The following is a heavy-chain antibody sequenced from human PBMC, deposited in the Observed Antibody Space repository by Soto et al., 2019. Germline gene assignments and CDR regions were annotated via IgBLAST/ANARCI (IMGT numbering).Heavy chain of an antibody. V-gene: IGHV4-59*01. Sequence: QVQLQESGPGLVKPSETLSLTCTVSGGSISRYYWIWIRQPPGKGLEWIGYIYYSGSTNYNPSLKSRVTISVDTAQNQFSLKLSSLTSADTAVYSCARNIWYGIDSWGQGTLVTASS. D-gene: IGHD3-10*01. CDR1: GGSISRYY. CDR3: ARNIWYGIDS. J-gene: IGHJ4*02. CDR2: IYYSGST.